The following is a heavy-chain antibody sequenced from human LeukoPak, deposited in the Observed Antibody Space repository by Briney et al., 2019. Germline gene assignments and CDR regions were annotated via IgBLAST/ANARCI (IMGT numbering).Heavy chain of an antibody. CDR1: GYNFTNYG. Sequence: ASVKVSCKASGYNFTNYGISWVRQAPEQGLEWMGWISAYSGDTNYAQRLQGRLTMTTDTSPTTAYLELRSLTSDDTAVYYCARAPSFGDYGGDYWGQGTLVTVSS. J-gene: IGHJ4*02. D-gene: IGHD4-17*01. CDR3: ARAPSFGDYGGDY. CDR2: ISAYSGDT. V-gene: IGHV1-18*01.